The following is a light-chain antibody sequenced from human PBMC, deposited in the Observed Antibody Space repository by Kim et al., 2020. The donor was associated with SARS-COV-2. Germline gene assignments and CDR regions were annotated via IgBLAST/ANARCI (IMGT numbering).Light chain of an antibody. CDR3: QSRDSGGNVV. V-gene: IGLV3-19*01. CDR1: SLRSYY. J-gene: IGLJ2*01. Sequence: SSELTRDPAVSVALGQTVRITCQGDSLRSYYATWYQQKPRQAPLLVIFGRSNRPSGIPDRFSGSTSGNTASLTISGAQAEDEADFYCQSRDSGGNVVFGGGTQLTVL. CDR2: GRS.